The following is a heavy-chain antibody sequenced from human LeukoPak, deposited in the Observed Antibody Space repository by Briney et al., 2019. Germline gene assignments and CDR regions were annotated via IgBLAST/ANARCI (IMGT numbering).Heavy chain of an antibody. V-gene: IGHV3-21*01. Sequence: GGSLRLSCAASGFTLNTYNMNWVRQAPGKGLEWVSSISSSSSYLFFADSVKGRFSISRDNTKNSLYLQMSGLRAEDTAVYYCARAPLHLAMYHYFDYWGQGTLVTVSS. CDR3: ARAPLHLAMYHYFDY. J-gene: IGHJ4*02. D-gene: IGHD2-2*01. CDR2: ISSSSSYL. CDR1: GFTLNTYN.